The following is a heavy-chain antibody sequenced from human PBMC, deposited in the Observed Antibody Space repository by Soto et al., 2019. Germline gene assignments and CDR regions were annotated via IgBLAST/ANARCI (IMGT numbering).Heavy chain of an antibody. J-gene: IGHJ4*02. D-gene: IGHD3-10*01. Sequence: QVQLVQSGAEVKKPGASVKVSCKASGYTFTGYYMHWVRQAPGQGLEWMGWINPNSGDTNYAQNFQCRGTMTRDTSISTAYMELNRLRYDDTAVYYCARLNMVWARSFDYWGQGTMVPVSS. CDR3: ARLNMVWARSFDY. V-gene: IGHV1-2*02. CDR1: GYTFTGYY. CDR2: INPNSGDT.